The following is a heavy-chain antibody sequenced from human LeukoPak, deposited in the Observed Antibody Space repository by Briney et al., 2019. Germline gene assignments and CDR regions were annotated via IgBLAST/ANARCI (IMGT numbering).Heavy chain of an antibody. CDR2: IYTSGST. CDR3: ARERLRGIGAFDI. V-gene: IGHV4-4*07. J-gene: IGHJ3*02. D-gene: IGHD6-25*01. Sequence: PSETLSLTCTVSGGSISSYYWSWLRQPAGKGLEWIGRIYTSGSTNYNPSLKSRVTMSVDMSKNQFSLKLSSVTAADTAVYYCARERLRGIGAFDIWGQGTMVTVSS. CDR1: GGSISSYY.